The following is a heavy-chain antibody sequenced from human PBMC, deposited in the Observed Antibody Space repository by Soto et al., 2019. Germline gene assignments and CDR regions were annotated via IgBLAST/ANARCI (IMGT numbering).Heavy chain of an antibody. Sequence: SQTLSLTSAISGDSVSRNSSAWNCISQSPSRGLEWLGRTYYRSKLYNDYAVSVKSRITINPDTSKNQFSLQLNSVTPEDTAVYYCARGYSSSWYGGYYYYGMDVWGQGTTVTVS. V-gene: IGHV6-1*01. J-gene: IGHJ6*02. CDR2: TYYRSKLYN. CDR1: GDSVSRNSSA. CDR3: ARGYSSSWYGGYYYYGMDV. D-gene: IGHD6-13*01.